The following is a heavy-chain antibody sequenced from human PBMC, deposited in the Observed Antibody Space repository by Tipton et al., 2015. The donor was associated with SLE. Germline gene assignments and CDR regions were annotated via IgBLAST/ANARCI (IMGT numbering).Heavy chain of an antibody. CDR2: INPSGNT. V-gene: IGHV4-39*02. Sequence: GLVKPSETLSLTCTVSGGSMTTSTYYWGWVRQPPGKGLEWIGEINPSGNTNYNPSLKSRVTISVDTSNNQLSLKLTSVTAADTAVYYCARGAKERITLVRVRPYYFDYWGQGSLVTVSS. D-gene: IGHD3-10*01. CDR3: ARGAKERITLVRVRPYYFDY. CDR1: GGSMTTSTYY. J-gene: IGHJ4*01.